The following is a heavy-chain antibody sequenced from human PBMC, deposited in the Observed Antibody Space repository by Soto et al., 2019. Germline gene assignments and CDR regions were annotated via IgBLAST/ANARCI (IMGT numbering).Heavy chain of an antibody. CDR2: MNTNTGNT. Sequence: ASVKVSCKTSGYTFTEFDINWVRQAPGQGLEWMGWMNTNTGNTGYAQKFQGRVTMTRDTSISTAYMELRRLRSEDTAVYYCARVVRFFGGHAGYWGQGTLVTVSS. D-gene: IGHD3-3*01. CDR3: ARVVRFFGGHAGY. J-gene: IGHJ4*02. CDR1: GYTFTEFD. V-gene: IGHV1-8*01.